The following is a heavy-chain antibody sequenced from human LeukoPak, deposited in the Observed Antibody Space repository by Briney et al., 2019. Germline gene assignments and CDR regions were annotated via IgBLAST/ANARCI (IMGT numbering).Heavy chain of an antibody. D-gene: IGHD3-3*01. J-gene: IGHJ6*02. CDR3: ARNLSPYYDFWSGPSSGMDV. CDR2: IYPGDSDT. Sequence: KISCKGSGYSFTSYWIGWVRQMPGKGLEWMGIIYPGDSDTRYSPSFQGQVTISADKSISTAYLQWSSLKASDTAMYYCARNLSPYYDFWSGPSSGMDVWGQGTTVTVSS. CDR1: GYSFTSYW. V-gene: IGHV5-51*01.